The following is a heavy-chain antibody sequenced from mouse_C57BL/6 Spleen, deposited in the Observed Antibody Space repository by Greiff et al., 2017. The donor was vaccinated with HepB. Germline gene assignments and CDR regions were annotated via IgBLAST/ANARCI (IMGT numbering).Heavy chain of an antibody. V-gene: IGHV1-52*01. J-gene: IGHJ1*03. CDR1: GYTFTSYW. CDR3: LTAVVAESDWYFDV. D-gene: IGHD1-1*01. CDR2: IDPSDSET. Sequence: QVQLQQPGAELVRPGSSVKLSCKASGYTFTSYWMHWVKQRPIQGLEWIGNIDPSDSETHYNQKFKDKATLTVDKSSSTAYMQLSSLTSEDSAVYYCLTAVVAESDWYFDVWGTGATVTVSS.